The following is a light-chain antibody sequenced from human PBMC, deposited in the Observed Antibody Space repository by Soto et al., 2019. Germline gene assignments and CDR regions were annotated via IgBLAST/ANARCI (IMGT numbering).Light chain of an antibody. J-gene: IGLJ3*02. CDR1: SSDVGGYEY. Sequence: QSALTQPASVSGSPGQSITISCTGTSSDVGGYEYVSWYQQHPDKAPKLMIYEVTNRPSGVSNRFSGSKSGNTASLTISGLQAEDEADYYCSSYTSSTTLVFGGGTKLTVL. V-gene: IGLV2-14*01. CDR3: SSYTSSTTLV. CDR2: EVT.